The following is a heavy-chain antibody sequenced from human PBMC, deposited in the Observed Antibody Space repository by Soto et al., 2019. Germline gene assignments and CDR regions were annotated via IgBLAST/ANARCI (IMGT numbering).Heavy chain of an antibody. D-gene: IGHD6-13*01. CDR3: AGCVAAAGTNNWFDP. CDR2: IYYSGST. CDR1: GGSISSGGYY. Sequence: QVQLQESGPGLVKPSQTLSLTCTVSGGSISSGGYYWSWIRQHPGKGLEWIVYIYYSGSTYYNPSLKSRVTISVDTSKNQFSLKLSSVTAADTAVYYCAGCVAAAGTNNWFDPWGQGTLVTVSS. J-gene: IGHJ5*02. V-gene: IGHV4-31*03.